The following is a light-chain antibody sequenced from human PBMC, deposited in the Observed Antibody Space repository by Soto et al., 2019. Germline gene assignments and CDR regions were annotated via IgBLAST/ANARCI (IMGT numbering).Light chain of an antibody. Sequence: EIVMTQSPATLSVSPGERVTLSCRASQSVSDNLAWYQQKPGQAPRLLIYGASTRATTIPARFSGSGSGTEFTLTISSLQSEDFAVYYCQQSNNWPYTFGQGTXXDIK. CDR3: QQSNNWPYT. CDR2: GAS. CDR1: QSVSDN. V-gene: IGKV3-15*01. J-gene: IGKJ2*01.